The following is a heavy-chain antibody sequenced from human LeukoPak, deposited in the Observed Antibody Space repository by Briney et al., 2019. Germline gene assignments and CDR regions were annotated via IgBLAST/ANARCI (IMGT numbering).Heavy chain of an antibody. D-gene: IGHD1-20*01. CDR1: GGSISSYY. CDR3: AREFRITGTTWYYGMDV. CDR2: IYYSGST. J-gene: IGHJ6*02. V-gene: IGHV4-59*01. Sequence: SETLSLTCTVSGGSISSYYWSWIRQPPGKGLEWIGYIYYSGSTNYNPSLKSRVTISVDTSKNQFSLKLSSVTAADTAVYYCAREFRITGTTWYYGMDVWGQGTTVTVSS.